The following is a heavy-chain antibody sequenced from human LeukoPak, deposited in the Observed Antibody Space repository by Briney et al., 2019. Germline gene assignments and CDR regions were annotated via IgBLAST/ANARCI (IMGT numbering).Heavy chain of an antibody. Sequence: SETLSLTCTVSGGSISSSGYYWGWIRQPPGKGLEWIGSIYYSGSSFDNPALKSRVTISVDTSKNQFSLKLSSVTAADTAVYYCARHRSGWLQSSFDYWGQGTLVTVSS. D-gene: IGHD5-24*01. CDR3: ARHRSGWLQSSFDY. V-gene: IGHV4-39*01. CDR2: IYYSGSS. J-gene: IGHJ4*02. CDR1: GGSISSSGYY.